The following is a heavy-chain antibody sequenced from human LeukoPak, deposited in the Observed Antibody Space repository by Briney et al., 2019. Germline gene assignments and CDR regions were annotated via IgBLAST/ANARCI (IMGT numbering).Heavy chain of an antibody. D-gene: IGHD3-3*01. CDR1: GGSISSYY. CDR3: ARVFSVGSAYDFWSGYSQYFDY. V-gene: IGHV4-59*01. Sequence: SETLSLTCTVSGGSISSYYWSWIRQPPGKGLEWIGYIYYSGSTNYNPSLKSRVTISVDTSKKQFSLKLSSVTAADTAVYYCARVFSVGSAYDFWSGYSQYFDYWGQGTLVTVFS. CDR2: IYYSGST. J-gene: IGHJ4*02.